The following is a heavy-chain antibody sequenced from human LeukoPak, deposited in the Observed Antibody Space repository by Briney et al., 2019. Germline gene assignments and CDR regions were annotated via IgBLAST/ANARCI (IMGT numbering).Heavy chain of an antibody. CDR2: IYSGGST. J-gene: IGHJ4*02. Sequence: GGSLRLSCAASGFTVSSNYMSWVRQAPGKGLEWVSVIYSGGSTYYADSVKGRFTISRDNSKNTLYLQMNSLRAEDTAVYYCAKRRTNYDILTGDFDYWGQGTLVTVSS. CDR1: GFTVSSNY. V-gene: IGHV3-53*01. D-gene: IGHD3-9*01. CDR3: AKRRTNYDILTGDFDY.